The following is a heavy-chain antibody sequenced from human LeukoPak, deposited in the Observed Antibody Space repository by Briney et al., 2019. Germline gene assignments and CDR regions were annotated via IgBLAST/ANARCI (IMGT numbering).Heavy chain of an antibody. J-gene: IGHJ5*02. Sequence: ASVKVSCKASEYMFNSDGINWVRQAPGQGLEWMGVINPSGDGTNYPQRFQGRVTLTRDTSTSTVYMELSSLRSEDTAIYYCAKETPNTGWFDPWGQGTLVTVSS. V-gene: IGHV1-46*02. CDR2: INPSGDGT. CDR3: AKETPNTGWFDP. D-gene: IGHD1-14*01. CDR1: EYMFNSDG.